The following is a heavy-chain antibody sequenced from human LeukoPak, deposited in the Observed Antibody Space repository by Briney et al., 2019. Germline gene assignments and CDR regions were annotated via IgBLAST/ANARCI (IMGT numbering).Heavy chain of an antibody. V-gene: IGHV3-74*01. D-gene: IGHD1-14*01. CDR3: ARSNQADDY. CDR1: GFTFSSFW. J-gene: IGHJ4*02. Sequence: PGGSLRLSCAASGFTFSSFWMHWVRHAPGKGVVWVARINPGGSSITYADSVKGRFTISRDKAKNTLYLQMYSLSAEDAGVFYCARSNQADDYWGQGTLVTVSS. CDR2: INPGGSSI.